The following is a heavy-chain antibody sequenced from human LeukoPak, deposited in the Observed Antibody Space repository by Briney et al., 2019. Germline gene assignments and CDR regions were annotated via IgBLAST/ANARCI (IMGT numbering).Heavy chain of an antibody. CDR2: IYNTGST. D-gene: IGHD5/OR15-5a*01. V-gene: IGHV4-59*08. CDR1: GVSIGGYA. CDR3: ARHFVSTNYLEY. J-gene: IGHJ4*02. Sequence: SETLSLTCAVSGVSIGGYAWSWIRQSPGKGLEWMGFIYNTGSTKYNPSLESPATMSVDTSKNQFSLNLISLTAADTDVYFCARHFVSTNYLEYWGQGILVSVSS.